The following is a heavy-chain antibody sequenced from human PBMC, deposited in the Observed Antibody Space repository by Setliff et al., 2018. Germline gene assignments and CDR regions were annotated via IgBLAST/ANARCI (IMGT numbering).Heavy chain of an antibody. V-gene: IGHV3-30-3*01. J-gene: IGHJ6*02. D-gene: IGHD6-13*01. Sequence: WGSLRLSCGASGFIFSSYAMHWVRQAQGKGLEWVAVISYDGSNKYYADPVKGRFTISRYNSKHTLYLQLNSLRAEDTAVYYCARMYSSSWYGDYYYGMDVWGQGTTVTVSS. CDR1: GFIFSSYA. CDR3: ARMYSSSWYGDYYYGMDV. CDR2: ISYDGSNK.